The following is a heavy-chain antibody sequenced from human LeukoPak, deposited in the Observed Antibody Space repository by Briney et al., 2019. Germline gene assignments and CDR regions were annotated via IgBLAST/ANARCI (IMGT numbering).Heavy chain of an antibody. CDR2: ISSSGSTI. CDR1: GFTFSDYY. V-gene: IGHV3-11*04. J-gene: IGHJ4*02. D-gene: IGHD2-2*01. Sequence: TGGSLRLSCAASGFTFSDYYMSWIRQAPGKGLEWVSYISSSGSTIYYADSVKGRFTISRDNAKNSLYLQMNSLRAEDTAVYYCARDKPIVVVPAAIERLDYWGQGTLVTVSS. CDR3: ARDKPIVVVPAAIERLDY.